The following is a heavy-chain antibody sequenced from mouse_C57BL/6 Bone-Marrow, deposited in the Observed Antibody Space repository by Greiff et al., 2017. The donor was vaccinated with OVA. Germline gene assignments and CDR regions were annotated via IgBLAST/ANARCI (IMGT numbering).Heavy chain of an antibody. CDR2: IDPEDGDT. CDR3: TTGYGSGFDY. Sequence: EVQLQQSGAELVRPGASVKLSCTASGFNFKDYYMHWVKQRPEQGLEWIGRIDPEDGDTEYAPKFQGKATMTADTASNTAYLQLSSLTSEDTAVYYCTTGYGSGFDYWGQGTTLTVSS. CDR1: GFNFKDYY. J-gene: IGHJ2*01. D-gene: IGHD1-1*01. V-gene: IGHV14-1*01.